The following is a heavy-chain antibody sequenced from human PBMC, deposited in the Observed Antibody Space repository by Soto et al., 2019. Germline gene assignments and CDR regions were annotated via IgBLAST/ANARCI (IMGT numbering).Heavy chain of an antibody. CDR2: LSSTGGST. J-gene: IGHJ6*02. CDR3: ANDQGFLEWIPQGGLDV. D-gene: IGHD3-3*01. Sequence: EVQLLVSGGGLAQPGGSLSVSCEVSGFTFRKYVMTWVRQASGKGLEWVSSLSSTGGSTYYADSVKGRFTVSRDNSKNTLFLQMNSLRAEDTAIYYCANDQGFLEWIPQGGLDVWGPGTTVAVSS. V-gene: IGHV3-23*01. CDR1: GFTFRKYV.